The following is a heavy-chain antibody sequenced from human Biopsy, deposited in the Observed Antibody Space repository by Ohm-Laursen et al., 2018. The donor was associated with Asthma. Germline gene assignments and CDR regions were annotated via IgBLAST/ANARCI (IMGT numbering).Heavy chain of an antibody. V-gene: IGHV4-39*02. Sequence: SETLSLTCIVSGDAMSTSGSYWGWLRQSPGKGLEWIGSIYYSGRTYYSPSLESRVTISADTAKNHFSLKVTSVTAADTAVYYCARAVSSSSYWYFDLWGRGDLVTVSS. J-gene: IGHJ2*01. CDR3: ARAVSSSSYWYFDL. CDR1: GDAMSTSGSY. CDR2: IYYSGRT. D-gene: IGHD6-6*01.